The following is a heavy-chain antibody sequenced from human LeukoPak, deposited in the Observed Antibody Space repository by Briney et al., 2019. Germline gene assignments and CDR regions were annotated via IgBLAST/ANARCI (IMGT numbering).Heavy chain of an antibody. CDR1: GFTFSSYA. CDR2: ISGSGGST. J-gene: IGHJ1*01. CDR3: VKAFGGAAAVSWYFQH. D-gene: IGHD6-13*01. V-gene: IGHV3-23*01. Sequence: PGGSLRLSCAASGFTFSSYAMSWVRQAPGKGLEWVSAISGSGGSTYYADSVKGRFTISRDNSKNTLYLQMSSLRAEDTAVYYCVKAFGGAAAVSWYFQHWGQGTLVTVSS.